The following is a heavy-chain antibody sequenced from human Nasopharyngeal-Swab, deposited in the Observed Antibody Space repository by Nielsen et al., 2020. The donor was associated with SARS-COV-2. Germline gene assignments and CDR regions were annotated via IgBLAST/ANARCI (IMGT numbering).Heavy chain of an antibody. J-gene: IGHJ4*02. CDR3: ARESGVGELLGVSFDY. D-gene: IGHD3-10*01. Sequence: ASVKVSCKASGYTFTSYYMHWVRQAPGQGLEWMGIINPSGGSTSYAQKFQGRVTMTRDTSTSTVYMELNSLRGEDTAVYYCARESGVGELLGVSFDYWGQGTLVTVSS. V-gene: IGHV1-46*01. CDR1: GYTFTSYY. CDR2: INPSGGST.